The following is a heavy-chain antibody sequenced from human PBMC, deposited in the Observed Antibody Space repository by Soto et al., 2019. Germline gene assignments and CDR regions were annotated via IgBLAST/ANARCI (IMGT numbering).Heavy chain of an antibody. V-gene: IGHV4-30-4*01. CDR2: IYYSGST. Sequence: QVQLQESGPGLVKPSQTLSLTCTVSGGSISSGDYYWSWIRQPPGKGLEWIGYIYYSGSTYYNPSIKSRVTISVDTSKNQFSLKLSSVTAADTAVYYCARGDSEWSGYYRGAFDIWGQGTMVTVSS. D-gene: IGHD3-3*01. CDR1: GGSISSGDYY. J-gene: IGHJ3*02. CDR3: ARGDSEWSGYYRGAFDI.